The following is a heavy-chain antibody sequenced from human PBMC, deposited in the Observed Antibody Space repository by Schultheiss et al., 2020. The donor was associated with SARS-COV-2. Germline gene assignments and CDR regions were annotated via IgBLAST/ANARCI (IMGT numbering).Heavy chain of an antibody. V-gene: IGHV3-73*01. CDR3: TRNSTSSGWFDP. CDR1: GFKFDDHA. D-gene: IGHD5-18*01. J-gene: IGHJ5*02. CDR2: IRSKARNYAT. Sequence: GGSLRLSCAASGFKFDDHAMHWVRQASGKGLEWVGRIRSKARNYATTYAASVKGRFIISRDESRNTSYLQMNSLKIEDTAVYYCTRNSTSSGWFDPWGQGTLVTVSS.